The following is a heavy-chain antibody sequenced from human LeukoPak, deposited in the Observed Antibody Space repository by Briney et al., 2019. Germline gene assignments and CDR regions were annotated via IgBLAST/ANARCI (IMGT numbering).Heavy chain of an antibody. CDR2: IQRDGSDN. V-gene: IGHV3-7*03. CDR1: GFTFSQYW. Sequence: PGGSLRLSCVASGFTFSQYWMTWVRQAPGKGLEWVANIQRDGSDNNYVDSVKGRFTISRDNAKNSLYLQMNSLRAEDTAIYYCARGWSPHCYGMGDWGKGTTVTVSS. CDR3: ARGWSPHCYGMGD. D-gene: IGHD1-1*01. J-gene: IGHJ6*04.